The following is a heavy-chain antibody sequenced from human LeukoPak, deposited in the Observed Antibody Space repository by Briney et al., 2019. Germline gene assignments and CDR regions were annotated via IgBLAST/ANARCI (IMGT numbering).Heavy chain of an antibody. V-gene: IGHV3-30*04. CDR3: ARGWELLDY. CDR2: ISYDGSNK. CDR1: GFTFSSYA. D-gene: IGHD1-26*01. Sequence: PGGSLRLSCAASGFTFSSYAMHWVRQAPGKGLEWVAVISYDGSNKYYADSVKGRFTISRDNSKNTLYLQMNSLRAEDTAVYYCARGWELLDYWGQRTLVTVSS. J-gene: IGHJ4*02.